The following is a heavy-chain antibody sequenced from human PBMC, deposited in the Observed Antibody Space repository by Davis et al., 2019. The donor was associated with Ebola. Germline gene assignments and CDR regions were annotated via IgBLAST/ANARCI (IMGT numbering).Heavy chain of an antibody. CDR2: MNPNSGNI. J-gene: IGHJ4*02. V-gene: IGHV1-8*01. CDR1: GYIFTNYD. Sequence: ASVKVSCKASGYIFTNYDINWVRQATGQGLEWMGWMNPNSGNIGYAQKFQGRVTMTRNTSISTAYMELNSLTSEDMAVYYCARGRRISGWYRLDYWGQGTLVTVSS. D-gene: IGHD6-13*01. CDR3: ARGRRISGWYRLDY.